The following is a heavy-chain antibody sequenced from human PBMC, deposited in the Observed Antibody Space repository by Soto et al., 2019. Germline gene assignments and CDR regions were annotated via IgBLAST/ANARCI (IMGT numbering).Heavy chain of an antibody. D-gene: IGHD2-21*02. CDR1: GGSISSGDYY. V-gene: IGHV4-30-4*01. CDR3: ARAGYAYCGGDCLHWFDP. CDR2: IYYSGST. Sequence: QVQLQESVPGLVKPSQTLSLTCTVSGGSISSGDYYWSWIRQPPGKGLEWIGYIYYSGSTYYNPSLKSRVTISVDTSKNQFSLKLSSVTAADTAVYYCARAGYAYCGGDCLHWFDPWGQGTLVTVSS. J-gene: IGHJ5*02.